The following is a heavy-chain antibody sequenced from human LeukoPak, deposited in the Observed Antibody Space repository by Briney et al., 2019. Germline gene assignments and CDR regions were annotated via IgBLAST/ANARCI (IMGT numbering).Heavy chain of an antibody. Sequence: QTLSLPCAISGDRVSSNSAAWNWVRQSPSRGLEWLGRTYYRSKWYNDYAESVKSRITINPDTSKNQFSLQLNSVTPEDTAVYYCARAETYSGRVFDYWGQGALVTVSS. CDR1: GDRVSSNSAA. D-gene: IGHD1-26*01. CDR3: ARAETYSGRVFDY. J-gene: IGHJ4*02. V-gene: IGHV6-1*01. CDR2: TYYRSKWYN.